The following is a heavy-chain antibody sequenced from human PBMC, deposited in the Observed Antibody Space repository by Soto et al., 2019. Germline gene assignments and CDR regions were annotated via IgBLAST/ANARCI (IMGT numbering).Heavy chain of an antibody. J-gene: IGHJ5*02. CDR3: ARGTPRMSWFDP. V-gene: IGHV4-61*01. CDR2: IYYSGST. CDR1: GGSVSGGSYY. D-gene: IGHD1-1*01. Sequence: SETLSLTCTVSGGSVSGGSYYWSWIRQPPGKGLEWIGYIYYSGSTNYNPSLKSRVTISVDTSKNQFSLKLSSVTAADTAVYYCARGTPRMSWFDPWGQGTLVTVSS.